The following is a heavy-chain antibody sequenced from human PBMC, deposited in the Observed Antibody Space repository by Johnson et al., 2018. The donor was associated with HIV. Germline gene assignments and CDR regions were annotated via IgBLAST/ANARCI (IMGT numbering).Heavy chain of an antibody. J-gene: IGHJ3*02. Sequence: VQLVESGGGVVQPGRSLRLSCAASGFTIRSNYMSWFRQPPGKGLEWVSVIYSGGSTYYADSVKGRFTISRDNSKNTLYLQMNSLRAEDTAVYYCAKEGLRSCLGSGDAFDIWGHGTLVTVSS. V-gene: IGHV3-66*02. CDR3: AKEGLRSCLGSGDAFDI. CDR2: IYSGGST. CDR1: GFTIRSNY. D-gene: IGHD2-15*01.